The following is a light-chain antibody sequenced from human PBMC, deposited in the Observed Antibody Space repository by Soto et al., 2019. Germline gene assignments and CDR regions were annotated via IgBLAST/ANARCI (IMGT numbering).Light chain of an antibody. CDR1: QTVTSNY. CDR2: GAS. J-gene: IGKJ3*01. V-gene: IGKV3-20*01. Sequence: EIVLTQSPGTLSLSPGERATLSCRASQTVTSNYLAWYQQKPGQAPRLLIYGASSRATGIPDKFSGSGSGTDFALSISRVEPEDFAVYYCQQYGSSIFTFGPGTKVDIK. CDR3: QQYGSSIFT.